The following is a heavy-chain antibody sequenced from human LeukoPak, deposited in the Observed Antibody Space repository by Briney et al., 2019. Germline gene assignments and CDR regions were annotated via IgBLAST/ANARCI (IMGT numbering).Heavy chain of an antibody. CDR3: TTILRGESDY. Sequence: KSGGSLRLSCEGSGFADSGFAFSNAWISWVRQAPGKGLEWVGRIRSKDDGATTDYAAPGKGRFTISRDDSKNTVYLQMNSLKTEDTAVYYCTTILRGESDYWGQGTLVTVSS. J-gene: IGHJ4*02. V-gene: IGHV3-15*01. CDR1: GFAFSNAW. CDR2: IRSKDDGATT. D-gene: IGHD2-8*02.